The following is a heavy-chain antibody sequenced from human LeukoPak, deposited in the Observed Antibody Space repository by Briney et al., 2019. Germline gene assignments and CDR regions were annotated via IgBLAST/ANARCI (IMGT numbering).Heavy chain of an antibody. CDR1: GYTFTSYG. V-gene: IGHV1-8*02. D-gene: IGHD3-22*01. CDR3: ARGHWPKYYYDSILRGLGAFDI. Sequence: EASVKVSCKASGYTFTSYGISWVRQAPGQGLEWMGWMNPNSGNTGYAQKFQGRVTMTRNTSISTAYMELSSLRSEDTAVYYCARGHWPKYYYDSILRGLGAFDIWGQGTMVTVSS. J-gene: IGHJ3*02. CDR2: MNPNSGNT.